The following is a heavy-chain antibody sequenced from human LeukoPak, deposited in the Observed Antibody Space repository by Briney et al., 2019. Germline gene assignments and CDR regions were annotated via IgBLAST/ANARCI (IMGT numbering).Heavy chain of an antibody. Sequence: AGGSLRLSCAASGVTVSSSYMSWVRQAPGKGLEWVSVIHGGGSTYYADSVKGRFTISRDNSKNTLYLQMNSLRAEDTAVYFCAKTSSEYGDHDFDYWGQGTLVTVSS. CDR3: AKTSSEYGDHDFDY. CDR2: IHGGGST. CDR1: GVTVSSSY. V-gene: IGHV3-66*01. J-gene: IGHJ4*02. D-gene: IGHD4-17*01.